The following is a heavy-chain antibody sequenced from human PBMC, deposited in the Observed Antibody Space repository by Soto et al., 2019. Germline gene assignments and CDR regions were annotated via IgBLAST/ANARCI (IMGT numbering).Heavy chain of an antibody. J-gene: IGHJ4*02. Sequence: QVQLVESGGGVVQPGRSLRLSCAASGFTFSSYGMHWVRQAPGKGLEWVAVISYDGSNKYYEDSVKGRFTISRDNSKNTLYLQMTSLRAEDTAVYYCAKDKGRYGNGVIDYWGQGTLVTVSS. CDR1: GFTFSSYG. CDR2: ISYDGSNK. D-gene: IGHD5-18*01. V-gene: IGHV3-30*18. CDR3: AKDKGRYGNGVIDY.